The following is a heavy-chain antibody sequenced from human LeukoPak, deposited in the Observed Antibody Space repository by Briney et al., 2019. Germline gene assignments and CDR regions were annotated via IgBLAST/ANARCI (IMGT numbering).Heavy chain of an antibody. V-gene: IGHV4-39*01. J-gene: IGHJ4*02. CDR3: ARQGYCSSTSCYNRGFFDY. Sequence: SETLSLTCTVSGGSISSSSYYWGWIRQPPGKGLEWIGSIYYSGSTNYNPSLKSRVTIYVDTSRNQFSLKLSSVTAADTAVYYCARQGYCSSTSCYNRGFFDYWGQGTLVTVS. CDR2: IYYSGST. D-gene: IGHD2-2*01. CDR1: GGSISSSSYY.